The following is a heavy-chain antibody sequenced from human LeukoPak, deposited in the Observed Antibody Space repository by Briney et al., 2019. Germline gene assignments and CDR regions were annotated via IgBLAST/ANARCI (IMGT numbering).Heavy chain of an antibody. Sequence: GGSLTLSCAASGFTFSSYAMSWVRQAQGKGLEWVSAISGSGGSTYYADPVKGRFTISRDNSKNTLYLQMNSLRAEDTAVYYCAKFNGSGRSPYFDYWGQGTLVTVSS. D-gene: IGHD3-10*01. CDR2: ISGSGGST. J-gene: IGHJ4*02. CDR3: AKFNGSGRSPYFDY. V-gene: IGHV3-23*01. CDR1: GFTFSSYA.